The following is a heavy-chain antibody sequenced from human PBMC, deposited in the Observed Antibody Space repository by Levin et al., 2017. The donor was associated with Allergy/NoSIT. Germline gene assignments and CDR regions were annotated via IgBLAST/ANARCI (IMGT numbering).Heavy chain of an antibody. J-gene: IGHJ2*01. CDR3: ARAPSNWYFDL. V-gene: IGHV3-74*01. CDR2: INSDGSST. CDR1: RFTFNSYW. Sequence: GESLKISCAASRFTFNSYWMHWVRQAPGKGLVWVSRINSDGSSTSYADSVKGRFTISRDNAKNTLYLQMNSLRDDDTAVYYCARAPSNWYFDLWGRGTLVTVSS.